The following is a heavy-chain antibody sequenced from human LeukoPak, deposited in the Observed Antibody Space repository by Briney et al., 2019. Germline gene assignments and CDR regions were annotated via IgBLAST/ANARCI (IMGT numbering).Heavy chain of an antibody. CDR2: IVVGSGNT. Sequence: GASVKVSCKASGFTFTSSAMQWVRQARGQRLAWIGWIVVGSGNTNYAQKFQERVTITRDMSTSTAYMELSSLRSEDTAVYYCAAEDQYSSSGDYGYWGQGTLVTVSS. CDR3: AAEDQYSSSGDYGY. J-gene: IGHJ4*02. CDR1: GFTFTSSA. D-gene: IGHD6-6*01. V-gene: IGHV1-58*02.